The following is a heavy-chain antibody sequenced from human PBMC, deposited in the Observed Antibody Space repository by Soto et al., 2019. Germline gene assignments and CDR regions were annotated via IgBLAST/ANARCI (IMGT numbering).Heavy chain of an antibody. V-gene: IGHV3-30*18. D-gene: IGHD5-12*01. Sequence: PGGSLRLSCAASGFTFSSYGMHWVRQAPGKGLEWVAVISYDGSNKYYADSVKGRFTISRDNSKNTLYLQMNSLRAEDTAVYYCAKDGPIPLGGGYDGPFLAPEISGFGYWGQGTLVTVS. J-gene: IGHJ4*02. CDR2: ISYDGSNK. CDR1: GFTFSSYG. CDR3: AKDGPIPLGGGYDGPFLAPEISGFGY.